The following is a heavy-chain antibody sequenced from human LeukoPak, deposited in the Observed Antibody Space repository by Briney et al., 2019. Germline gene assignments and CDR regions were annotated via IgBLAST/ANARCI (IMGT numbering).Heavy chain of an antibody. D-gene: IGHD3-22*01. CDR2: MNPNSGNT. J-gene: IGHJ4*02. Sequence: ASVKVSCKASGYTFTSYDINWVRQATGQGLEWMGWMNPNSGNTGYAQKFQGRVTMTRNTSISTAYVELSSLRSEDTAVYYCARGFGLTYYYDSSGYWGIDYWGQGTLVTVSS. V-gene: IGHV1-8*01. CDR1: GYTFTSYD. CDR3: ARGFGLTYYYDSSGYWGIDY.